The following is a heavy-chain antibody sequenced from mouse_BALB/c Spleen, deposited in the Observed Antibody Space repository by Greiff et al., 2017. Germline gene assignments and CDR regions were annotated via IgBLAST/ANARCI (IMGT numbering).Heavy chain of an antibody. J-gene: IGHJ3*01. V-gene: IGHV5-12-1*01. CDR3: ARRRAWFAC. CDR2: ISSGGGST. Sequence: EVQRVESGGGLVKPGGSLKLSCAASGFAFSSYDMSWVRQTPEKRLEWVAYISSGGGSTYYPDTVKGRFTISRDNAKNTLYLQMSSLKSEDTAMYYCARRRAWFACWGQGTLVTVSA. CDR1: GFAFSSYD.